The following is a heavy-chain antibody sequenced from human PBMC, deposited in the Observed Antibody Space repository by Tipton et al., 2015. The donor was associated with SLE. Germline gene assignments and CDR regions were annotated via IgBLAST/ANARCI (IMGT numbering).Heavy chain of an antibody. Sequence: TLSLTCTVSGGSISNYYWSWIRQPAGKGLEWIGRIYTSGSTNYNPSLKSRVTMSVDMSKNQFSLKLSSVTAADTAVYYCARDHPVAGPFDYWGQGTLVTVSS. CDR3: ARDHPVAGPFDY. CDR1: GGSISNYY. D-gene: IGHD6-19*01. J-gene: IGHJ4*02. V-gene: IGHV4-4*07. CDR2: IYTSGST.